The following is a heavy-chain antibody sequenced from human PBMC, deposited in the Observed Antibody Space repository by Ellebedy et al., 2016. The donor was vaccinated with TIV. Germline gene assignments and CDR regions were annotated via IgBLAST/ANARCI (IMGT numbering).Heavy chain of an antibody. CDR3: ASCWRVGATMRMYWFDP. J-gene: IGHJ5*02. D-gene: IGHD1-26*01. CDR1: GGSFSGYY. Sequence: MPSETLSLTCAVYGGSFSGYYWSWIRQPPGKGLEWIGEINHSGRTNYNPSLKSRVTISLNTSKTQFSPKLSSVTAADTAVYYCASCWRVGATMRMYWFDPWGQGTLVTVSS. CDR2: INHSGRT. V-gene: IGHV4-34*01.